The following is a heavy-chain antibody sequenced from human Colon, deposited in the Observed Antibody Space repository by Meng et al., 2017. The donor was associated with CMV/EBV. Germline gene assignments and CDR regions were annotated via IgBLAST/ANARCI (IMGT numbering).Heavy chain of an antibody. V-gene: IGHV1-2*02. CDR2: INPKSGDT. J-gene: IGHJ4*02. CDR1: GYTFTGFC. CDR3: ARDLWSGSSDYFDY. D-gene: IGHD3-3*01. Sequence: VRRMQAGAEVKNPGAAVKVSCKASGYTFTGFCIQWVRQAPGQGLEWMGWINPKSGDTIYEQKFQGRVTMTRDTSISTVYMDLNSLRSDDTAVYFCARDLWSGSSDYFDYWGQGTLVTVSS.